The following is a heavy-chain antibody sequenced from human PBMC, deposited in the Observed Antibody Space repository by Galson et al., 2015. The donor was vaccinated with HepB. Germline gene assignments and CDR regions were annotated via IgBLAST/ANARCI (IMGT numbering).Heavy chain of an antibody. Sequence: SETLSLTCAVSGYSISSGYYWGWIRQPPGKGLEWIGSIYHSGSTYYNPSLKSRVTISVDTSKNQFSLKLSSVTAADTAVYYCARCSSGWQPTDYWGQGTLVTVSS. CDR3: ARCSSGWQPTDY. CDR2: IYHSGST. D-gene: IGHD6-19*01. CDR1: GYSISSGYY. V-gene: IGHV4-38-2*01. J-gene: IGHJ4*02.